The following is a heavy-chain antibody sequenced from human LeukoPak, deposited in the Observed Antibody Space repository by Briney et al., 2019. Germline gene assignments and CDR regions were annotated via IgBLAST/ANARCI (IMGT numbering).Heavy chain of an antibody. V-gene: IGHV4-59*08. D-gene: IGHD3-3*01. Sequence: PSETLSLTCTVSDGFMSSYYWSWIRQPPGKGLEWIGYIYYSGSTNYNPSLKSRVTISVDTSKNQFSLKLSSVTAADTAVYYCARRGGTYDFWSGYSTHEYYYYYGMDVWGQGTTVTVSS. CDR2: IYYSGST. J-gene: IGHJ6*02. CDR1: DGFMSSYY. CDR3: ARRGGTYDFWSGYSTHEYYYYYGMDV.